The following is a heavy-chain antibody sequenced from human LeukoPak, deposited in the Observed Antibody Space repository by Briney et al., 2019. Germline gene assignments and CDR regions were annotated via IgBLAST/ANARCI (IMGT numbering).Heavy chain of an antibody. CDR1: GGSITTNNY. D-gene: IGHD6-13*01. Sequence: SETLSLTCTVSGGSITTNNYWAWIRQSPGKGLEGIGSIYYSGNMYKSLSLGSRVTISVDTSKNQFSLKLSSVTAADTAVYYCARLRIAAARVDPWGQGTLVTVSS. V-gene: IGHV4-39*01. CDR2: IYYSGNM. J-gene: IGHJ5*02. CDR3: ARLRIAAARVDP.